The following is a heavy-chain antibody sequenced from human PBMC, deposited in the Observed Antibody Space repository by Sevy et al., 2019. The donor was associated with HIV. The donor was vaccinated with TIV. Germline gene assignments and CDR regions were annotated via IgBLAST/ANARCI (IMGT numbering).Heavy chain of an antibody. J-gene: IGHJ5*02. CDR1: GFTFSSSI. CDR3: GRADYGDYVGWFDP. D-gene: IGHD4-17*01. CDR2: LSGTGSTI. Sequence: GGSLRLSCAASGFTFSSSIINWVRQAPGKGLEWVSSLSGTGSTIYYADSVKGQFSISRDNAKNTLYLQMHSLRGEDTAVYDCGRADYGDYVGWFDPWGQGTLVTVSS. V-gene: IGHV3-48*01.